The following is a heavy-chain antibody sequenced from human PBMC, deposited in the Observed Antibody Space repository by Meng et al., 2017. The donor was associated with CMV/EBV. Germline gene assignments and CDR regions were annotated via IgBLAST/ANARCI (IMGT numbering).Heavy chain of an antibody. CDR3: ARDKRVQGWFDP. V-gene: IGHV3-21*01. CDR2: ISSSSSYI. Sequence: GGSLRLSCAASGFTFSSYSMNWVRQAPGKGLEWVSSISSSSSYIYYADSVKGRFTISRDNAKNSLYLQMNSLRAEDTAVYYCARDKRVQGWFDPWGQGTLVTVSS. J-gene: IGHJ5*02. CDR1: GFTFSSYS. D-gene: IGHD3-10*01.